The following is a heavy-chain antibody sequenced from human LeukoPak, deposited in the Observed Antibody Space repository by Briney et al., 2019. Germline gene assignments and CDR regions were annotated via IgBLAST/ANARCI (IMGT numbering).Heavy chain of an antibody. J-gene: IGHJ4*02. CDR1: GFIFNNYA. Sequence: TGRSLRLSCAGSGFIFNNYAMHWVRQPPGKGLEWVSGISWNSGSIDYADSVKGRFTISRDNAKNSLYLQMNSLRVEDTAFYYCAKDAYGGNTRFDYWGQGTLVTVSS. V-gene: IGHV3-9*01. CDR3: AKDAYGGNTRFDY. CDR2: ISWNSGSI. D-gene: IGHD4-23*01.